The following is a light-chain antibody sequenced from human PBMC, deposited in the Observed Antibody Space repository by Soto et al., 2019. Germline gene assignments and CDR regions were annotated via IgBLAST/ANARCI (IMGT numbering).Light chain of an antibody. J-gene: IGLJ1*01. CDR1: ISDVVGYEY. CDR2: DVS. Sequence: QSPLTQPASVSGSPGQSITISCTGTISDVVGYEYVSWYQQHPGKAPKLMIYDVSNRPSGVSNRFSGSKSGNTASLTISGLQAEDEADYYCRSYTSRSPYVFGTGTKVTVL. V-gene: IGLV2-14*01. CDR3: RSYTSRSPYV.